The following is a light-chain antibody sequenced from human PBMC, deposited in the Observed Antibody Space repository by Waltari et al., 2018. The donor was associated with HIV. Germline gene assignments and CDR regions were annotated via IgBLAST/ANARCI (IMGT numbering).Light chain of an antibody. CDR1: QIIENW. Sequence: DVQLTQSPATLSASVGDRVSITCRARQIIENWLAWYQQKPGQPPALLIYKTSYLQSGVPTRFSGSGSGADFTLTIDGLQPEDFATYYCQQYNSHSYTFGQGTKL. V-gene: IGKV1-5*03. CDR2: KTS. CDR3: QQYNSHSYT. J-gene: IGKJ2*01.